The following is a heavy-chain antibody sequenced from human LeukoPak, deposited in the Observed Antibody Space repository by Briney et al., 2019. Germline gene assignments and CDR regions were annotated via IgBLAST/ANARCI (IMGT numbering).Heavy chain of an antibody. V-gene: IGHV4-4*07. Sequence: SETLSLTCTVSGGSISSYYWSWIRQPAGKGLEWLGRIYTSGSTNYNPSLKSRVTMSVDTSKNQFSLKLSSVTAADTAVYYCARESIRYYDSSGYYYGYFDYWGQGTLVTVSS. CDR1: GGSISSYY. J-gene: IGHJ4*02. CDR3: ARESIRYYDSSGYYYGYFDY. D-gene: IGHD3-22*01. CDR2: IYTSGST.